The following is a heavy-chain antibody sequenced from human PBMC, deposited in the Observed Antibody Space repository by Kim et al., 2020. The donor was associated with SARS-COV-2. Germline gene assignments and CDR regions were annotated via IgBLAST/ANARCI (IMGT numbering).Heavy chain of an antibody. CDR2: INAGNGNT. CDR1: GYTFTSYA. V-gene: IGHV1-3*01. J-gene: IGHJ6*02. Sequence: ASVKVSYKASGYTFTSYAMHWVRQAPGQRLEWMGWINAGNGNTKYSQKFQGRVTITRDTSASTAYMELSSLRSEDTAVYYCARDSGLDIYYYYYYSMDVWGQGTTVTVSS. CDR3: ARDSGLDIYYYYYYSMDV. D-gene: IGHD1-1*01.